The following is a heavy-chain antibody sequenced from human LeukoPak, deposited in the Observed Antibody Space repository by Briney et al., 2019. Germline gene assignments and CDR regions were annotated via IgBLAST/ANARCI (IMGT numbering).Heavy chain of an antibody. CDR2: INWNGGST. V-gene: IGHV3-20*04. CDR3: ARDRVAGWFDP. J-gene: IGHJ5*02. D-gene: IGHD2-21*01. CDR1: GFTFSSYG. Sequence: GGSLRLSCAASGFTFSSYGMSWVRQAPGKGLEWVSGINWNGGSTGYADSVKGRFTISRDNAKNSLYLQMNSLRAEDTALYYCARDRVAGWFDPWGQGTLVTVSS.